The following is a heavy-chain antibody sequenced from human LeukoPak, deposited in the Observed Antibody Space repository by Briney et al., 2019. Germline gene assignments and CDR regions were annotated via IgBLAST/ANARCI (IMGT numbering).Heavy chain of an antibody. CDR1: GGSISSGGYS. J-gene: IGHJ4*02. D-gene: IGHD2-15*01. V-gene: IGHV4-30-2*01. Sequence: PSQTLSLTCAVSGGSISSGGYSWSWIRQPPGKGLEWIGYIYHSGSTYYNPSLKSRVTISVDRSKNQFSLKLSSVTAADTAVYYCARGARGGLLYWGQGTLVTVSS. CDR3: ARGARGGLLY. CDR2: IYHSGST.